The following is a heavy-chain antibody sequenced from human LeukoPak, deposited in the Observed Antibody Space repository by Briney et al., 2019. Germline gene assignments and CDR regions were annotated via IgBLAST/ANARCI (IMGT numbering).Heavy chain of an antibody. Sequence: KASETLSLTCTVSGGSISSHYWTWIRQPPGKGLEWIGYIYHSASTNYNPSLKSRVTISLDTSKSQFSLKLSSVTAADTAVYYCAREGSRWVDFEYWGQGTLVTVSS. CDR2: IYHSAST. CDR3: AREGSRWVDFEY. CDR1: GGSISSHY. J-gene: IGHJ4*02. D-gene: IGHD1-26*01. V-gene: IGHV4-59*11.